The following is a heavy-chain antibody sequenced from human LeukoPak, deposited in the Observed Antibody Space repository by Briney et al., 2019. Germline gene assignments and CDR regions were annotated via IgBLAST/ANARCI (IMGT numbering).Heavy chain of an antibody. CDR1: GGSISSSNW. V-gene: IGHV4-4*02. CDR3: ARGGDSKHLVN. D-gene: IGHD3-3*02. CDR2: IYHSGST. J-gene: IGHJ4*02. Sequence: SGTLSLTCAVSGGSISSSNWWSWVRQPPGKGLEWIGEIYHSGSTNYNPSLKSRVTISVDTSKNQFSLNLSSVTAADTAVYYCARGGDSKHLVNWGQGTLVTVSS.